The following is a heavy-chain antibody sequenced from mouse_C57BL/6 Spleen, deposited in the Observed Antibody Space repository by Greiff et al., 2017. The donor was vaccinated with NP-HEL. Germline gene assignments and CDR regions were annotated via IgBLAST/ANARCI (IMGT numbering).Heavy chain of an antibody. Sequence: QVQLQQPGAELVRPGSSVKLSCKASGYTFTSYWMDWVKQRPGQGLEWIGNIYPSDSETHYTQKFKDKATLTVDKSSSTAYMQLSSLTSEDSAVYYCARGGQGFDYWGQGTTLTVSS. V-gene: IGHV1-61*01. CDR2: IYPSDSET. CDR3: ARGGQGFDY. CDR1: GYTFTSYW. J-gene: IGHJ2*01.